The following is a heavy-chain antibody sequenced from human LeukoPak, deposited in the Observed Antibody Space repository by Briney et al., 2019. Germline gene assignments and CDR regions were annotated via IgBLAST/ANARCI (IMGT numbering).Heavy chain of an antibody. Sequence: GGSLRLSCAASGFTFSSYWMSWVRQAPGKGLEWVANIKQDGSEKYYVDSVKGRFTISRDNAKNSLYLQMNSLRAEDTAVYYCARLRLGTVTTFFDYWGQGTLVTVSS. CDR1: GFTFSSYW. V-gene: IGHV3-7*01. D-gene: IGHD4-11*01. CDR2: IKQDGSEK. CDR3: ARLRLGTVTTFFDY. J-gene: IGHJ4*02.